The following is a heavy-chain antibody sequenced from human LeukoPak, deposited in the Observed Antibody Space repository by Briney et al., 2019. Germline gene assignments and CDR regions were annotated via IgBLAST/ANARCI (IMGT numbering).Heavy chain of an antibody. Sequence: PGGSLRLSCAASGFTFSSYEMNWVRQAPGKGLGWVSYISSSGSTIYYADSVKGRFTISRDNAKNSLYLQMNSLRAEDTAVYYCAKANIAAAGIVDFWGQGTLVTISS. CDR1: GFTFSSYE. V-gene: IGHV3-48*03. J-gene: IGHJ4*02. D-gene: IGHD6-13*01. CDR3: AKANIAAAGIVDF. CDR2: ISSSGSTI.